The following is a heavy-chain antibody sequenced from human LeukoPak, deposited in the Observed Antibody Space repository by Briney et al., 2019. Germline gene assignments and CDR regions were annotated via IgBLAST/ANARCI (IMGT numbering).Heavy chain of an antibody. J-gene: IGHJ4*02. CDR2: ISAGGGST. CDR1: GFSFSSNA. CDR3: AKRLSYSSGWYYFDY. D-gene: IGHD6-19*01. Sequence: ETGGSLRLSCAASGFSFSSNAMSWVRQTPGKGLEWVSTISAGGGSTYYADSVKGRFTISRDNSKNTLYLQMNSLRAEDTAVYYCAKRLSYSSGWYYFDYWGQGTLVTVSS. V-gene: IGHV3-23*01.